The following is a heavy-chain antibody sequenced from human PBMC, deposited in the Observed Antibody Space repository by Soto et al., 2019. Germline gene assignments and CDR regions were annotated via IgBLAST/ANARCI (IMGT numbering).Heavy chain of an antibody. D-gene: IGHD3-10*01. CDR1: GGSISGGGFS. CDR3: ARLQFGEGFDY. Sequence: QLQLQESGSRLVKPSQTLSLTCAVSGGSISGGGFSWSWIRQPPGKGLEWIGYILHTGGTQYNPSLKSRVSMSVDMSKNQFSLHLTSVTAADTAVYYCARLQFGEGFDYWGQGALVTVSS. J-gene: IGHJ4*02. CDR2: ILHTGGT. V-gene: IGHV4-30-2*01.